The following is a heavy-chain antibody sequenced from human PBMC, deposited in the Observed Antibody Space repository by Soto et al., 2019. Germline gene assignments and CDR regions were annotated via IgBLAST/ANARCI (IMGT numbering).Heavy chain of an antibody. CDR1: GGSISSYY. CDR3: ARRYGTTFDY. J-gene: IGHJ4*02. Sequence: SETLSLTCTVSGGSISSYYWSWIRQPPGKGLEWIGYIYYSGSTNYNPSLKSRVTISVDTSKNQFSLKLSSVTSADTAVYYCARRYGTTFDYWGQGTLVTVSS. D-gene: IGHD1-7*01. CDR2: IYYSGST. V-gene: IGHV4-59*01.